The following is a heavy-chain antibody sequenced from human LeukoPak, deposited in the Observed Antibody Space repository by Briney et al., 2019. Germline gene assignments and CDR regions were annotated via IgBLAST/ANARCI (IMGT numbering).Heavy chain of an antibody. D-gene: IGHD2-2*01. CDR3: ARIYCSSTSCENWFDP. Sequence: GASVKVSCKASGYTFTGYYMHWVRQAPGQGLEWMGWINPNSGGTNYAQKFQGRVTMTRDTSISTAYVELSRLRSDDTAVYYCARIYCSSTSCENWFDPWGQGTLVTVSS. CDR1: GYTFTGYY. CDR2: INPNSGGT. J-gene: IGHJ5*02. V-gene: IGHV1-2*02.